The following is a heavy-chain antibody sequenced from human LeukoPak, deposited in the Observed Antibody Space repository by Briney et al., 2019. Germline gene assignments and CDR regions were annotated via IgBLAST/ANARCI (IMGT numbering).Heavy chain of an antibody. D-gene: IGHD1-26*01. CDR3: AKLFGATTLVGGPWDY. V-gene: IGHV3-30*18. CDR1: GFTFSTYA. CDR2: ISYDGSNK. Sequence: PGGSLRLSCAASGFTFSTYAMSWVRQAPGKGLEWVAVISYDGSNKYYADSVKGRFTISRDNSKNTLYLQMNSLRAEDTAVYYCAKLFGATTLVGGPWDYWGQGTLVTVSS. J-gene: IGHJ4*02.